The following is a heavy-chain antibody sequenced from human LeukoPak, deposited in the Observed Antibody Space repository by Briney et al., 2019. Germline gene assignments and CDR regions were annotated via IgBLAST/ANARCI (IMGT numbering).Heavy chain of an antibody. V-gene: IGHV1-8*01. CDR3: ARVSGYDFYYYYYYMDV. CDR1: GYTFTSYD. CDR2: MNPNSGNT. Sequence: GASVKVSCKASGYTFTSYDINWVRQATGQGLEWMGWMNPNSGNTGYAQKFQGRVTMTRNTSISTAYMELSILRSEDTAVYYCARVSGYDFYYYYYYMDVWGKGTTVTISS. J-gene: IGHJ6*03. D-gene: IGHD5-12*01.